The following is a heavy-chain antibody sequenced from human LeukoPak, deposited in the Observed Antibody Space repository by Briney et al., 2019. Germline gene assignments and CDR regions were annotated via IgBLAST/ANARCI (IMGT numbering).Heavy chain of an antibody. V-gene: IGHV1-69*06. CDR2: IIPIFGTA. J-gene: IGHJ6*04. D-gene: IGHD2-15*01. Sequence: SVKVSCKASGGTFSSYAISWVRQAPGQGLEWMGGIIPIFGTANYAQKFQGRVTITADKSTSTAYMELSSLRSEDTAVYYCATGRRYCSGGSCYSRDSYGIDVWGKGTTVTVSS. CDR3: ATGRRYCSGGSCYSRDSYGIDV. CDR1: GGTFSSYA.